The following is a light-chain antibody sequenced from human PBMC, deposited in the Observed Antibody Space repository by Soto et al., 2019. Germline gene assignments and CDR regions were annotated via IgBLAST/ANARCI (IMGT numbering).Light chain of an antibody. V-gene: IGKV1-5*01. CDR3: QHYGGMWT. Sequence: EIQFTQSPSTLSAAVGDRLAITCRASQSITNRLAWYQMKPGRAPNLLIYDALNLESGVPSRFSGSGYGTEFTLTIRSLQPDDFATYCCQHYGGMWTFGQGTKVDIK. J-gene: IGKJ1*01. CDR2: DAL. CDR1: QSITNR.